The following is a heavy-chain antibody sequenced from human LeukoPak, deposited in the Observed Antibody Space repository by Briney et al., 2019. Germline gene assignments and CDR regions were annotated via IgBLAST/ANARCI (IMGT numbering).Heavy chain of an antibody. CDR3: ARGVSIAARREYNWFDP. CDR1: GYTFTGYY. D-gene: IGHD6-6*01. V-gene: IGHV1-2*06. CDR2: INPNSGGT. Sequence: ASVKVSCKASGYTFTGYYMHWVRQAPGQGLEWMGRINPNSGGTNYAQKFQGRVTMTRDTSISTDYMELSRLRSDDTAVCYCARGVSIAARREYNWFDPWGQGTLVTVSS. J-gene: IGHJ5*02.